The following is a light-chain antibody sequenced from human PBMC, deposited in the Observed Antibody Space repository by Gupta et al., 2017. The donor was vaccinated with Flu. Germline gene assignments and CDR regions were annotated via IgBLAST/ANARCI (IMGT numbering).Light chain of an antibody. CDR2: EVD. V-gene: IGLV2-8*01. CDR1: SGDIGAYDY. Sequence: SALTQPPSASGSPGQSVTISCPGSSGDIGAYDYVSWYRQYPGDAPKLVIYEVDRRASGVPDRFSGYKSGTTASLTISGLQDEDEGIYFCRSYAGDPFVFGAGTRVTVL. J-gene: IGLJ1*01. CDR3: RSYAGDPFV.